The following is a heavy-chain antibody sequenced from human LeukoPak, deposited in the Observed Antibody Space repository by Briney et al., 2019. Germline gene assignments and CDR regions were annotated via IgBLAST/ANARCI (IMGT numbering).Heavy chain of an antibody. V-gene: IGHV1-18*01. CDR2: ISAYNGNT. Sequence: ASVKVSCKASGYTFTSYGISWVRQAPGQGLEWMGWISAYNGNTNYARKLQGRVTMTTDTSTSTAYMELRSLRSDDTAVYYCARDGLRLGELSPTPDYWGQGTLVTVSS. J-gene: IGHJ4*02. CDR1: GYTFTSYG. CDR3: ARDGLRLGELSPTPDY. D-gene: IGHD3-16*02.